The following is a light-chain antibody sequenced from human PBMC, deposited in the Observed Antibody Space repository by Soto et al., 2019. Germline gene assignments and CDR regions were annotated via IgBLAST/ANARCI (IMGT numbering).Light chain of an antibody. Sequence: QSALTQPRSVSGSPGQSVTIPCTGTSDDVGGYNYVSWYQQHPGKGPKLMISDVTKRPSGVPDRFSGSKSGNTASLTISWLQAEDEADYYCCSYVGSDSSDVFGTGTKLTVL. CDR3: CSYVGSDSSDV. CDR2: DVT. V-gene: IGLV2-11*01. J-gene: IGLJ1*01. CDR1: SDDVGGYNY.